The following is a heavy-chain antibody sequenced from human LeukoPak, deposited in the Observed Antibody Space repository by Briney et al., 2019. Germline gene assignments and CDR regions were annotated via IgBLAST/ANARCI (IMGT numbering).Heavy chain of an antibody. CDR1: GYTFTGYY. CDR2: INPNSGGT. Sequence: GASVKVSCKASGYTFTGYYMHWVRQAPGQGLEWMGWINPNSGGTNYAQKFQGWVTMTMDTSISTAYMELSRLRSDDTAVYYCAREGIVGATTNDYWGQGTLVTVSS. J-gene: IGHJ4*02. V-gene: IGHV1-2*04. CDR3: AREGIVGATTNDY. D-gene: IGHD1-26*01.